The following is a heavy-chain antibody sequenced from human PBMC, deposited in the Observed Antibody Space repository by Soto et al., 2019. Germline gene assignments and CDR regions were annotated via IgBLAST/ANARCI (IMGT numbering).Heavy chain of an antibody. Sequence: GASVKVSCKASGYTFTSYAMHWVRQAPGQRLEWMGWINAGNGNTKYSQEFQGRVTITRDTSASTAYMELSSLRSEDTAVYYCARVCPQKYSSSWYRFCPLDVWGQGTTVTVSS. CDR3: ARVCPQKYSSSWYRFCPLDV. D-gene: IGHD6-13*01. V-gene: IGHV1-3*01. CDR2: INAGNGNT. J-gene: IGHJ6*02. CDR1: GYTFTSYA.